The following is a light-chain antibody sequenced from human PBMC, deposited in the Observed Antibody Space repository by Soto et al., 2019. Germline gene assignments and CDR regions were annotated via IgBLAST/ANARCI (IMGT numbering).Light chain of an antibody. CDR2: GAS. Sequence: EIVLTQSPGTLSLSPGERATLSCRASQSVGTNYLAWYQQKPGQAPRLLIYGASARATGIPDRFSGSGSGTDFTLTISSLEPEDFAVYYCQQRSNWPSLSTFGGGTKVEIK. CDR3: QQRSNWPSLST. CDR1: QSVGTNY. J-gene: IGKJ4*01. V-gene: IGKV3D-20*02.